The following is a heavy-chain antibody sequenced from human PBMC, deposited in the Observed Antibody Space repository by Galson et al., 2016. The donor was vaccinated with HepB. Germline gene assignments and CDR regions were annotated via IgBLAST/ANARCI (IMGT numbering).Heavy chain of an antibody. J-gene: IGHJ3*01. D-gene: IGHD2-15*01. CDR3: AREGTGGFDV. CDR2: VKQDGSEK. CDR1: GFTFSTYW. V-gene: IGHV3-7*01. Sequence: SLRLSCAASGFTFSTYWINWVRQGPGKGLEWVANVKQDGSEKSYVDSVKGRFTISRDNAKTSVYLQMNSLRAEDTAVYYCAREGTGGFDVWGQGTMVTVSS.